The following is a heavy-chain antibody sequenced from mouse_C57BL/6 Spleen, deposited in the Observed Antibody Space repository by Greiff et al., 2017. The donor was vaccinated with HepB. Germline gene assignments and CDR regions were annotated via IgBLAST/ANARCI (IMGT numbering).Heavy chain of an antibody. CDR3: ARRGSEGQRITRVPWFAY. V-gene: IGHV1-55*01. CDR2: IYPGSGST. J-gene: IGHJ3*01. CDR1: GYTFTSYW. Sequence: QVQLQQPGAELVKPGASVKMSCKASGYTFTSYWITWVKQRPGQGLEWIGDIYPGSGSTNYNEKFKSKATLTVDTSSSTAYMQLSSLTSEDSAVYDGARRGSEGQRITRVPWFAYWGQGTLFTVSA. D-gene: IGHD1-1*01.